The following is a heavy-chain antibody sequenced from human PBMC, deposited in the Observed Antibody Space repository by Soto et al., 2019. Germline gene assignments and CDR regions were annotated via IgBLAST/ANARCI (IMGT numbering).Heavy chain of an antibody. D-gene: IGHD2-15*01. V-gene: IGHV1-18*01. CDR2: ISAYNGNT. J-gene: IGHJ5*02. CDR1: GYTFTSYG. CDR3: ARVDCSGGSCYNWFDP. Sequence: GASVKVSCKASGYTFTSYGISWVRQAPGQGLEWMGWISAYNGNTNYAQKLQGRVTMTTDTSTSTAYMELRSLRSDDTAVYYCARVDCSGGSCYNWFDPWGQGTLVTVSS.